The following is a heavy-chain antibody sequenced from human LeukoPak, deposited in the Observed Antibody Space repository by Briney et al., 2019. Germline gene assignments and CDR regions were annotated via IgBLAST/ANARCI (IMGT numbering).Heavy chain of an antibody. CDR1: GGSFSGYY. J-gene: IGHJ4*02. V-gene: IGHV4-34*01. CDR3: AKSGSGNYYDRFDY. D-gene: IGHD3-10*01. CDR2: INHSGST. Sequence: SETLSLTCAVYGGSFSGYYWSWIRQPPGKGLEWIGEINHSGSTNYNPSLKSRVTISVDTSKNQFSLKLSSVTAADTAVYYCAKSGSGNYYDRFDYWGQGTLITVSS.